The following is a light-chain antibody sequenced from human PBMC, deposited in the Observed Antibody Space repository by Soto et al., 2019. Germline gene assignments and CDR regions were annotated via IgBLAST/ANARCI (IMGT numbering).Light chain of an antibody. J-gene: IGLJ1*01. CDR2: EVN. CDR3: SSYAVSSNV. V-gene: IGLV2-8*01. Sequence: QSVLTQPPSASESPGQSVAISCTGTSSDVGSNTYVSWYQPHPGTAPKLMIYEVNKRPSGVPDRFSGSKSGNTASLTVPGLQAEDEADYYCSSYAVSSNVFGTGTKVTVL. CDR1: SSDVGSNTY.